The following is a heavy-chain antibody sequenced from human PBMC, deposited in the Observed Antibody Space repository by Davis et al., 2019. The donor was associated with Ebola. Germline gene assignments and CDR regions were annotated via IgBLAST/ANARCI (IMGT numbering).Heavy chain of an antibody. V-gene: IGHV3-7*01. Sequence: GESLKISCAASGFTFSTYWVSWVRQAPGKGLEWVANIKQDGSERYYVDSVKGRFTISRDNAKNSLYLQMNSLRAEDTAVYYCATPFYWGQGTLVTVSS. CDR3: ATPFY. J-gene: IGHJ4*02. CDR1: GFTFSTYW. CDR2: IKQDGSER.